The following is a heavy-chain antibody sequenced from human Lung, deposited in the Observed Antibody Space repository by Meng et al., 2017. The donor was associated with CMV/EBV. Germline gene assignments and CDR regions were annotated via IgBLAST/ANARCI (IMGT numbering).Heavy chain of an antibody. V-gene: IGHV3-21*06. Sequence: GRSLRLXXAASGFMFSSYTMNWVRQAPGRGLEWVSSISSSSAYIFYADSVKGRFTISRDNAKNSLNLQMHSLRAEDTALYYCARGDYSGYDVPDYWGQGTLVTVSS. CDR3: ARGDYSGYDVPDY. D-gene: IGHD5-12*01. CDR1: GFMFSSYT. CDR2: ISSSSAYI. J-gene: IGHJ4*02.